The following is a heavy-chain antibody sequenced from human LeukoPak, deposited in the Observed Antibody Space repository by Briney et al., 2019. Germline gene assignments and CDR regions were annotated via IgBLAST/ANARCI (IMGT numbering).Heavy chain of an antibody. Sequence: WGSLRLSCAASGFTFSSYEMNWVRQAPGKGLEWVSYISSSGSTIYYADSVKGRFTISRDNAKNSLYLQMNSLRAEDTAVYYCARGFPANIVVVTAIPDYWGQGTLVTVSS. CDR1: GFTFSSYE. D-gene: IGHD2-21*02. J-gene: IGHJ4*02. CDR3: ARGFPANIVVVTAIPDY. CDR2: ISSSGSTI. V-gene: IGHV3-48*03.